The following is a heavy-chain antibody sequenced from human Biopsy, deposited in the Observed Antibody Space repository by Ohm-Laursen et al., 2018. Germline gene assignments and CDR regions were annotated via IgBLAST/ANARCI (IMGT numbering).Heavy chain of an antibody. J-gene: IGHJ4*02. CDR3: AKDPLEGHKHFDY. CDR2: INCKTGAT. CDR1: SYTFTDYN. V-gene: IGHV1-2*02. Sequence: GPSVNVSCKASSYTFTDYNIHWMRQAPGQGLEWLGDINCKTGATNYAQKFQGTVTMTRDTSISTAYLALGSLGSADTAIYYCAKDPLEGHKHFDYWGRGSLVTVSS.